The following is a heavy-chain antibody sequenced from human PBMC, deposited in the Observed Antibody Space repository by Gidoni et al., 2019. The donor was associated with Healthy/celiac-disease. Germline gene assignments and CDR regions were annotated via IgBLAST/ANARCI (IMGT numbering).Heavy chain of an antibody. CDR3: AKVASGSAPLEYFDY. J-gene: IGHJ4*02. V-gene: IGHV3-23*01. D-gene: IGHD3-10*01. Sequence: EVQLLESGGGLIQPGGSLSLSCAASGFTFRSDAMSWVRQAPGKGLEWVSAISGSGGSTYYANSVKGRFTISRDNSKNTLYLQMNSLRAEDTAVYYCAKVASGSAPLEYFDYWGQGTLVTVSS. CDR1: GFTFRSDA. CDR2: ISGSGGST.